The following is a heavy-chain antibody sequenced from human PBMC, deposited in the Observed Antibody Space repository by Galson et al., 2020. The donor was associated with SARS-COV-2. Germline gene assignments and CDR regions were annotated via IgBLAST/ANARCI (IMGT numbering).Heavy chain of an antibody. CDR3: ARIAPDRSGYYFDY. Sequence: SGPTLVKPTQTLTLACTFSGFSLSTSGMCVSWIRQPPGKALEWLARIAWDDDKYYSTSLKTRLTISKDTSKNQVVLTMTNMDPVDTATYYCARIAPDRSGYYFDYWGQGTLVTVSS. CDR2: IAWDDDK. CDR1: GFSLSTSGMC. D-gene: IGHD3-22*01. J-gene: IGHJ4*02. V-gene: IGHV2-70*11.